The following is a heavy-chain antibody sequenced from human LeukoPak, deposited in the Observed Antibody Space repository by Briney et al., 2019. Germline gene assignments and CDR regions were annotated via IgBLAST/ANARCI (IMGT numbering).Heavy chain of an antibody. CDR3: AKEDYFGSGSYLGY. D-gene: IGHD3-10*01. CDR2: ISWNSGSI. CDR1: GFTFDDYA. V-gene: IGHV3-9*01. J-gene: IGHJ4*02. Sequence: GGSLRLSCAASGFTFDDYAMHWVRQAPGKGLEWVSGISWNSGSIGYADSVKGRFTISRDNSKNTLYLQMNSLRAEDTAVYYCAKEDYFGSGSYLGYWGQGTLVTVSS.